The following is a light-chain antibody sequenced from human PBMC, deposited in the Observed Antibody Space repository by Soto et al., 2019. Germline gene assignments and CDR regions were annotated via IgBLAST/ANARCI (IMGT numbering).Light chain of an antibody. Sequence: EIVLTQSPGTLSLSPGERATLSCRASQSVSSSYLAWYQQKPGQAPRLLIYGASSRATGIPDRFSGSGSGTDFTLTISRLESEDLAVYYCQQFRTFGGGTKVEIK. CDR2: GAS. CDR1: QSVSSSY. CDR3: QQFRT. V-gene: IGKV3-20*01. J-gene: IGKJ4*01.